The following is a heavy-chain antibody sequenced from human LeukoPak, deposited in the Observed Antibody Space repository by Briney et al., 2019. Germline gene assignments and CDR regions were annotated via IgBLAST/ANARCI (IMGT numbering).Heavy chain of an antibody. CDR1: GYTFTSYD. CDR2: MNPNSGNT. Sequence: ASVKVSCKASGYTFTSYDINWVRQATGQGLEWMGWMNPNSGNTGYAQKFQGRVTITRNTSISTAYMELSSLRSEDTAVYYCARGVDIVAKGDWFDPWGQGTLVTVSS. V-gene: IGHV1-8*03. CDR3: ARGVDIVAKGDWFDP. D-gene: IGHD5-12*01. J-gene: IGHJ5*02.